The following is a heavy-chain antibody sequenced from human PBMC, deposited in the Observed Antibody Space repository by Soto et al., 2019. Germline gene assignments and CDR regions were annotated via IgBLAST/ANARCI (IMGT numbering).Heavy chain of an antibody. Sequence: SETLSLTCAVYGGSFSGYYWSWIRQPPGKGLEWIGEINHSGSTNYNPSLKSRVTISVDTSKNQFSLKLSSVTAADTAVYYCARVLYYDFWSGYYTGPPNYYYGMDVWGQGTTVTVSS. J-gene: IGHJ6*02. CDR3: ARVLYYDFWSGYYTGPPNYYYGMDV. V-gene: IGHV4-34*01. CDR1: GGSFSGYY. CDR2: INHSGST. D-gene: IGHD3-3*01.